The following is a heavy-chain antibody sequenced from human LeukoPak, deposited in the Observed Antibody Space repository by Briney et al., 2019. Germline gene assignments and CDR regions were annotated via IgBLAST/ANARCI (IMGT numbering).Heavy chain of an antibody. V-gene: IGHV3-7*01. J-gene: IGHJ4*02. CDR1: GFTFSSYW. CDR2: IKQDGSEK. D-gene: IGHD3-22*01. Sequence: GGSLRLSCAASGFTFSSYWMSWVRQAPGKGLEWVANIKQDGSEKYYVDSVKGRFTISRDNAKNSLYLQMNSLRAEDTAVYYCAGDFQYYYDSSGGGYFDYWGQGTLVTVSS. CDR3: AGDFQYYYDSSGGGYFDY.